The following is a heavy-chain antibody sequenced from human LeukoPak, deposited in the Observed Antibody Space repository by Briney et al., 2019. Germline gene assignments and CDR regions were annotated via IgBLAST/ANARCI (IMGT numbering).Heavy chain of an antibody. CDR1: GFTFSSYG. V-gene: IGHV3-30*18. Sequence: GGSLRLSCAASGFTFSSYGMHWVRQAPGKGLEWVAVISYDGSNKYYADSVKGRFTISRDNSKNTLYLQMNGLRAEDTAVYYCAKAPSPKPYSSSWYGYFDYWGQGTLVTVSS. CDR2: ISYDGSNK. D-gene: IGHD6-13*01. CDR3: AKAPSPKPYSSSWYGYFDY. J-gene: IGHJ4*02.